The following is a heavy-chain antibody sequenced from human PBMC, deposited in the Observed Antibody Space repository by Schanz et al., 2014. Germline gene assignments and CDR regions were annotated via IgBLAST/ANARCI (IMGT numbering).Heavy chain of an antibody. V-gene: IGHV1-3*01. CDR2: INSANGNT. CDR3: ARDGVDAAAGGNY. CDR1: GYTFTEYT. J-gene: IGHJ4*02. Sequence: QVQLVQSGPEVEKPGASVKVSCKTSGYTFTEYTMYWLRQAPGQRLEWMGWINSANGNTKYSHRFQGRVTMTRDTSTSTVYMELSSLRSEDTAVYYCARDGVDAAAGGNYWGQGTLXTVSS. D-gene: IGHD6-13*01.